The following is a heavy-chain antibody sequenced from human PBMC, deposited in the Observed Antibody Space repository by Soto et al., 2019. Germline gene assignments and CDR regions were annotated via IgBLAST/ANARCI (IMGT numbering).Heavy chain of an antibody. CDR2: ISAYNGNT. J-gene: IGHJ4*02. D-gene: IGHD3-9*01. CDR1: GYTFTNYG. V-gene: IGHV1-18*01. Sequence: QVQLVQSGAEVKKPGASVKVSCKASGYTFTNYGISWVRQAPGQGLEWMGWISAYNGNTNYAQKYQGRLTMTTDPSTSTADMERRSLRSDDTAVYYCARAAYEIWTGYYRRWGQGTLVTVSS. CDR3: ARAAYEIWTGYYRR.